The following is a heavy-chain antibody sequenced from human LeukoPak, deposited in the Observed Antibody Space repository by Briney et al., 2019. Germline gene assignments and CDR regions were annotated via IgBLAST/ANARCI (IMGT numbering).Heavy chain of an antibody. CDR2: IYYSGST. D-gene: IGHD3-9*01. V-gene: IGHV4-39*07. Sequence: SETLSLTCTVSGGSISSSSYYWGWIRQPPGKGLEWIGSIYYSGSTYYNPSLKSRVTISVDTSKNQFSLKLSSVTAADTAVYYCARGARDILTGYYFRYFDYWGQGTLVTVSS. CDR3: ARGARDILTGYYFRYFDY. J-gene: IGHJ4*02. CDR1: GGSISSSSYY.